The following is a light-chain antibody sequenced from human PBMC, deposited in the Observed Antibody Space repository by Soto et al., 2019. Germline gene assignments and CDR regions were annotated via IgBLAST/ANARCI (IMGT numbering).Light chain of an antibody. J-gene: IGLJ1*01. CDR1: SSDVGAYNN. CDR3: GSYTTSSNYV. Sequence: LTQPASVSGSPGQSITISCTGTSSDVGAYNNVSWYQQHPGKAPKLMIYDVSHRPSGVSHRFSGSKSGDTASLTISGLQAEDEADYYCGSYTTSSNYVFGTGTKVTVL. V-gene: IGLV2-14*01. CDR2: DVS.